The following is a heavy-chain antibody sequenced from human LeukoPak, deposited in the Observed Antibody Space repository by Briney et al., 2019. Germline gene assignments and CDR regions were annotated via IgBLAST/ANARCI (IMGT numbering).Heavy chain of an antibody. CDR3: AREDTTSDSLDM. J-gene: IGHJ3*02. CDR2: INPSGGST. V-gene: IGHV1-46*01. Sequence: ASVKVSCKASGYTFTSYYMHWVRQAPGQGLEWMGIINPSGGSTSYAQKFQGRVTMARDMSTSTDYMELSSLRSEDTAVYYCAREDTTSDSLDMWGQGTMVTVSS. CDR1: GYTFTSYY. D-gene: IGHD5-18*01.